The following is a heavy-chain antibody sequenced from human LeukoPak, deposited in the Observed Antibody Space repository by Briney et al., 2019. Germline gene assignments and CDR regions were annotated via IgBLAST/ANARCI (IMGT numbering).Heavy chain of an antibody. CDR1: GFIFSSSG. Sequence: GGSLRLSCAASGFIFSSSGMNWVRQAPGKGLEWGSVIYSGGSTSYADSVKGRFTISRDNSRNTVSLQMNTLRAEDTAVYYCARGNSYDSSGYPEYFQNWGQGTLVTVSS. J-gene: IGHJ1*01. D-gene: IGHD3-22*01. CDR2: IYSGGST. CDR3: ARGNSYDSSGYPEYFQN. V-gene: IGHV3-66*01.